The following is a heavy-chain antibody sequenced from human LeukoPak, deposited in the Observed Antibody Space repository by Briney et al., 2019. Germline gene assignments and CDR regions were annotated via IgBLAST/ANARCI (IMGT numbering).Heavy chain of an antibody. J-gene: IGHJ4*02. CDR1: GFTFSSHGM. Sequence: GSLRLSCAASGFTFSSHGMSWVRQAPGKGLEWNGSIYYSGSTYYNPSLKSRVTISVDTSKNQFSLKLSSVTAADTAVYYCARAPFDGYNQGYFDYWGQGTLVTVSS. CDR2: IYYSGST. V-gene: IGHV4-39*07. CDR3: ARAPFDGYNQGYFDY. D-gene: IGHD5-24*01.